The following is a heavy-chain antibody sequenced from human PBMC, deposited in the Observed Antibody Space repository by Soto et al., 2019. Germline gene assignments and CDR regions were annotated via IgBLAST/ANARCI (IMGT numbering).Heavy chain of an antibody. CDR1: GGSISSYY. J-gene: IGHJ4*02. D-gene: IGHD6-19*01. CDR3: ARHESSGWYSFDY. V-gene: IGHV4-59*08. Sequence: QVQLQESGPGLVKPSETLSLTCTVSGGSISSYYWSWIRQPPGKGLEWIGYIYNSGSTNYNPSLKSRVTISVDMSKNQFSLKLNSVTAADTAVYYCARHESSGWYSFDYWGQGTLVTVSS. CDR2: IYNSGST.